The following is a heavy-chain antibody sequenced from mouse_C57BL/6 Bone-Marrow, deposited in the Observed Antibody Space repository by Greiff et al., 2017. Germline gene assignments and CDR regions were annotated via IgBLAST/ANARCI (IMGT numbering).Heavy chain of an antibody. J-gene: IGHJ1*03. V-gene: IGHV1-72*01. CDR3: ARRLFITTVSYWYFDV. D-gene: IGHD1-1*01. CDR1: GYTFTSYW. CDR2: IGPNSGGT. Sequence: QVQLQQPGAELVKPGASVKLSCKASGYTFTSYWMHWVKQRPGRGLEWIGRIGPNSGGTKYNEKFKSKATLTVDKPSSTAYMQLSSLTSEDSSVYYCARRLFITTVSYWYFDVWGTGTTVTVSS.